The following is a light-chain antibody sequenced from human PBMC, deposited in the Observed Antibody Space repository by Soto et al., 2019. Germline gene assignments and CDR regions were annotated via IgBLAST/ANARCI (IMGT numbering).Light chain of an antibody. V-gene: IGLV2-14*01. CDR3: GSYTTSSTLYV. Sequence: QSALTQPASVSGSPGQPITISCTGTSSDVGGYNYVSWYQQHPGKAPKVMIYDVSNRPSGVSNRFFGSKSGNTASLTISGLQAEDEADYYCGSYTTSSTLYVFGTGTKLTVL. J-gene: IGLJ1*01. CDR1: SSDVGGYNY. CDR2: DVS.